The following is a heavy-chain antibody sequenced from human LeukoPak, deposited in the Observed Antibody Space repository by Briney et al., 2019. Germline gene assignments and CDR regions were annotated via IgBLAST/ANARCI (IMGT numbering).Heavy chain of an antibody. CDR2: ISGGGVTT. CDR3: ARNQQLGGHSYYYYGMDV. D-gene: IGHD3-16*01. V-gene: IGHV3-23*01. Sequence: GSLRLSCVGSGFTSIAYALTWARQAPGKGPEWVSGISGGGVTTYYADSVKGRFTISRDNSKNTLYLQMNSLRADDTAIYYCARNQQLGGHSYYYYGMDVWGQGTTVTVSS. CDR1: GFTSIAYA. J-gene: IGHJ6*02.